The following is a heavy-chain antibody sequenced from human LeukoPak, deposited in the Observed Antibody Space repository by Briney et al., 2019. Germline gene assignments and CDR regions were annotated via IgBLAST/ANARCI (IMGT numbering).Heavy chain of an antibody. Sequence: SETLSLTCTVSGGSISSSSYYWGWIRQPPAKGLEWNGSIYYSGSTYYNPSLKSRVTISVDTSKNQFSLKLSSVTAADTAVYYCARQWELPGENDAFDIWGQGTLVTVSS. J-gene: IGHJ3*02. V-gene: IGHV4-39*01. D-gene: IGHD1-26*01. CDR3: ARQWELPGENDAFDI. CDR2: IYYSGST. CDR1: GGSISSSSYY.